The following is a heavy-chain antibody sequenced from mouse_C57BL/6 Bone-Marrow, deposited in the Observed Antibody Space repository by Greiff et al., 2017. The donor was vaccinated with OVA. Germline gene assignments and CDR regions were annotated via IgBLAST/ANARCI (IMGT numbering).Heavy chain of an antibody. D-gene: IGHD1-1*01. Sequence: VQLQESGAELARPGASVKMSCKASGYTFTSYTMHWVKQRPGQGLEWIGYINPSSGYTKYNQKFKDKATLTADKSSSTAYMQLSSLTSEDSAVYYCARDYGSSYVVHYFDYWGQGTTLTVSS. CDR3: ARDYGSSYVVHYFDY. J-gene: IGHJ2*01. CDR2: INPSSGYT. CDR1: GYTFTSYT. V-gene: IGHV1-4*01.